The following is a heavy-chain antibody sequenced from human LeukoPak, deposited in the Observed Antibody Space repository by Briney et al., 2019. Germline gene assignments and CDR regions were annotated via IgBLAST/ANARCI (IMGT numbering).Heavy chain of an antibody. CDR2: IWYDGSNK. Sequence: GRSLRLSCAASGFTFSSYGMHWVRLAPGKGLEWVAVIWYDGSNKYYTDSVKGRFTISRDNSKNTLYLQMNSLRAEDTAVYYCARGQYSPDYWGQGTLVTVSS. CDR3: ARGQYSPDY. V-gene: IGHV3-33*01. D-gene: IGHD2-15*01. J-gene: IGHJ4*02. CDR1: GFTFSSYG.